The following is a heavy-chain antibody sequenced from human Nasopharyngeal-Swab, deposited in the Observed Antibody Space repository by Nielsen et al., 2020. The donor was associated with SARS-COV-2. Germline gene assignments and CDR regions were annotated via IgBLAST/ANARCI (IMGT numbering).Heavy chain of an antibody. D-gene: IGHD3-3*01. CDR3: AGARVAHRLRFLEWLSFNWFDP. J-gene: IGHJ5*02. CDR2: IYYSGST. V-gene: IGHV4-39*01. Sequence: WIRQPPGKGLEWIGSIYYSGSTYYNPSLKSRVTISVDTSKNQFSLKLSSVPAADTAVYYCAGARVAHRLRFLEWLSFNWFDPWGQGTLVTVSS.